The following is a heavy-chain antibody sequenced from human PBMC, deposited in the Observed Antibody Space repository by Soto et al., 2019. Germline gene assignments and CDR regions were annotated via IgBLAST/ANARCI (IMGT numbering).Heavy chain of an antibody. D-gene: IGHD1-1*01. CDR1: GGSVSGSYYY. CDR3: ATYQKGYNWNYFEH. CDR2: VFHTGFT. Sequence: QLQLEESGPGLVKPSETLSLTCAVSGGSVSGSYYYWAWLRPSPGKGPEWIGSVFHTGFTSYNPSLESRVAVSVDTSKSQFSLKLSAVTASDTAVYYCATYQKGYNWNYFEHWGQGALVTVYS. V-gene: IGHV4-39*01. J-gene: IGHJ4*02.